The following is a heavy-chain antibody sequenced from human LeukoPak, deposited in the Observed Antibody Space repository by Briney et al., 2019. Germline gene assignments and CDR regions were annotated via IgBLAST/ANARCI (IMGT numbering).Heavy chain of an antibody. Sequence: GGSLRLSCAASGFTFSSYWMSWVRQAPGKGLEWVANINQDGSEKYYVDSVKGRSTISRDNAKNSLYLQVNSLRAEDTAVYYCARDADTSCYDYWGQGTLVTVSS. D-gene: IGHD2-2*01. V-gene: IGHV3-7*01. CDR3: ARDADTSCYDY. CDR2: INQDGSEK. J-gene: IGHJ4*02. CDR1: GFTFSSYW.